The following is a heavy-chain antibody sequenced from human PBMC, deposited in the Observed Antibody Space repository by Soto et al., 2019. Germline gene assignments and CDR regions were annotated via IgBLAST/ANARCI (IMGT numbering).Heavy chain of an antibody. CDR1: GGSISSYY. J-gene: IGHJ6*02. CDR3: ARESGYDEIPYYYYGMDV. Sequence: SETLSLTCTVSGGSISSYYWSWIRQPAGKGLEWIGRIYTSGSTNYNPSLKSRVTMSVDTSKNQFSLKLSSVTAADTAVYYCARESGYDEIPYYYYGMDVWGQGTPVTVSS. D-gene: IGHD5-12*01. V-gene: IGHV4-4*07. CDR2: IYTSGST.